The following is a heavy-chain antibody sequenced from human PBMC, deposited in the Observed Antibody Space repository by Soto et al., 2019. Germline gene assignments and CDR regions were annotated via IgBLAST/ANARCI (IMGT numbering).Heavy chain of an antibody. CDR2: ISGSGGST. CDR1: GFTFSSYA. D-gene: IGHD2-2*01. J-gene: IGHJ4*02. CDR3: AKGGCSSTSCYVGY. V-gene: IGHV3-23*01. Sequence: GGSLRLSCAASGFTFSSYAMSWVRQAPGKGLEWVSAISGSGGSTYYADSVKGRFTISRDNSKNTLYLQMNSLRAEDTAVYYCAKGGCSSTSCYVGYWGQGTLVTVSS.